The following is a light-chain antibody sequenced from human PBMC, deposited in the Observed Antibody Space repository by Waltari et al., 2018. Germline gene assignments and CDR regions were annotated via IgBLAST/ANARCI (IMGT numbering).Light chain of an antibody. CDR2: RAS. Sequence: DIQITQSPSSLSASVGDRVPITCRASQGISNWLAWYQQKPGKAPKLLIYRASSSETGVPSRFSGSGSGTDFTLTISSLQPEDVATYYCQQHDNSPYSFGQGTKVEIK. CDR3: QQHDNSPYS. V-gene: IGKV1-33*01. J-gene: IGKJ2*03. CDR1: QGISNW.